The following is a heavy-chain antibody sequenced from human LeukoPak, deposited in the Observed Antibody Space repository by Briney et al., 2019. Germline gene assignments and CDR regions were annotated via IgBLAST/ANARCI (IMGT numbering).Heavy chain of an antibody. D-gene: IGHD3-22*01. CDR1: GFTFNSYA. CDR2: ISGSGGST. Sequence: GGSLRLSCAASGFTFNSYAMSWVRQAPGKGLEWVSAISGSGGSTYYADSVKGRFTISRDNSKNTLYLQMNSLRAEDTAVYYCAKDPVYYDSSGIADYWGQGTLVTVSS. V-gene: IGHV3-23*01. J-gene: IGHJ4*02. CDR3: AKDPVYYDSSGIADY.